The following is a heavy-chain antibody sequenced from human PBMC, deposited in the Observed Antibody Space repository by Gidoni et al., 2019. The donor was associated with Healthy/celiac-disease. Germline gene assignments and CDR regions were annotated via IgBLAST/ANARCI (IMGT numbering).Heavy chain of an antibody. CDR2: ISYDGSNK. CDR3: AKDGRVGEASRYYYYYYGMDV. CDR1: GFTFSSYG. D-gene: IGHD2-15*01. J-gene: IGHJ6*02. V-gene: IGHV3-30*18. Sequence: QVQLVEAGGGVVQPGRSLRLSCAASGFTFSSYGMHWVRQAPGKGLEWVAVISYDGSNKYYADSVKGRFTISRDNSKNTLYLQMNSLRAEDTAVYYCAKDGRVGEASRYYYYYYGMDVWGQGTTVTVSS.